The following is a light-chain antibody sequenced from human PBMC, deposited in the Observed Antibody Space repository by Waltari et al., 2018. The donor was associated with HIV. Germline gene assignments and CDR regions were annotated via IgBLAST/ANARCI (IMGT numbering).Light chain of an antibody. V-gene: IGKV1-5*03. Sequence: DIQMTQSPSIISASVGDRVTITCRASQALYQWLAWYQQIPGNATKVLMDAASTLVEGVPSRFSGSKSGTEFTLTIASLQPDDFATYYCHNYGTYSHPFGQGTKV. CDR2: AAS. J-gene: IGKJ1*01. CDR1: QALYQW. CDR3: HNYGTYSHP.